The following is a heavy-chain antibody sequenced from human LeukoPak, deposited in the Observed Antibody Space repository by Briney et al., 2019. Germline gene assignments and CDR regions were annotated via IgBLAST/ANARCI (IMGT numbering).Heavy chain of an antibody. CDR1: GFTFSSYW. D-gene: IGHD3-3*01. J-gene: IGHJ5*02. V-gene: IGHV3-74*01. Sequence: GGSLRLSCAASGFTFSSYWMRWVRQAPGKGLVWVSRINTDGSSTSYADSVKGRFTISRDNAKNTLYLQMNSLRAEDTAVYYCARVAHYDFWSGYLRGWFDPWGQGTLVTVSS. CDR2: INTDGSST. CDR3: ARVAHYDFWSGYLRGWFDP.